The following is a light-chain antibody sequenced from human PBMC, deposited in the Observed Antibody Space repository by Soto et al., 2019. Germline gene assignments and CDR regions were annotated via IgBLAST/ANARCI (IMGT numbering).Light chain of an antibody. CDR1: SSDVGGFSY. CDR3: SSYTGSNTVV. J-gene: IGLJ2*01. CDR2: EVN. V-gene: IGLV2-8*01. Sequence: QSALTQPPSASGSPRQSVTISCTGTSSDVGGFSYVSWYQQHPGKAPKLMIYEVNKRPSGVPDRFSGSKSGNTASLTVSGLQDEDEAAYYCSSYTGSNTVVFGGGTKLTVL.